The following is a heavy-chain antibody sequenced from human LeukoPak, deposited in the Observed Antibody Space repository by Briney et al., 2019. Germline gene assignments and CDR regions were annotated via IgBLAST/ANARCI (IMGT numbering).Heavy chain of an antibody. CDR1: GFTFSSYS. J-gene: IGHJ3*02. CDR2: IKEDGSEK. V-gene: IGHV3-7*01. D-gene: IGHD3-22*01. CDR3: ARLNYYDNKGPDAFDI. Sequence: GGSLRLSCAASGFTFSSYSMHWVRQAPGKGLEWVANIKEDGSEKYYVDSVKGRFTISRDNAKNSLYLQMNSLRAEDTAVYYCARLNYYDNKGPDAFDIWGQGTMVTVSS.